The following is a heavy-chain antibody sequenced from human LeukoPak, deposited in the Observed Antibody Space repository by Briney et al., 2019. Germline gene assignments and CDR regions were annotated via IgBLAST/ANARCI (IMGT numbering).Heavy chain of an antibody. CDR2: VISGSSII. J-gene: IGHJ6*04. Sequence: GGSLRLSCAAPGFTFRDYYMSWIRQAPGKALKGGSYVISGSSIIYYADSVKGRSPVSRDNGKRSLYLQMNSLRAEDTAVYYCAELGITMIGGVWGKGPRVSISS. CDR3: AELGITMIGGV. V-gene: IGHV3-11*04. CDR1: GFTFRDYY. D-gene: IGHD3-10*02.